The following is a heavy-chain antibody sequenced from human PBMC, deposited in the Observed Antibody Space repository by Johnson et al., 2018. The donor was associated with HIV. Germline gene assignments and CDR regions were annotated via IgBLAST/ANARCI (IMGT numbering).Heavy chain of an antibody. CDR1: GFTFSAYG. V-gene: IGHV3-30*02. CDR2: IRYDGSNK. J-gene: IGHJ3*02. CDR3: ARQGRTVDALDI. Sequence: QVQVVESGGGLVKPGGSLRLSCAASGFTFSAYGMHWVRQAPGKGLEWVAFIRYDGSNKYYVDSVKGRFTIFRDNSKNTLYLQMHSLTVGDTAVYYCARQGRTVDALDIWGQGTMVIVSS. D-gene: IGHD4-11*01.